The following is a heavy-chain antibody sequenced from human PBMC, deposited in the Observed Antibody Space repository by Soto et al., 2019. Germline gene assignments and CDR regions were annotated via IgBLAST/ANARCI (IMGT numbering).Heavy chain of an antibody. CDR2: IYYSGST. CDR1: GGSISSSSYY. V-gene: IGHV4-39*01. CDR3: ARLYGSGSYYNGHNWFDP. J-gene: IGHJ5*02. D-gene: IGHD3-10*01. Sequence: SETLSLTCTVSGGSISSSSYYWGWIRQPPGKGLEWIGSIYYSGSTYYNPSLKSRVTISVDTSKNQFSLKLSSVTAADTAVYYCARLYGSGSYYNGHNWFDPWGQGTLVNVSS.